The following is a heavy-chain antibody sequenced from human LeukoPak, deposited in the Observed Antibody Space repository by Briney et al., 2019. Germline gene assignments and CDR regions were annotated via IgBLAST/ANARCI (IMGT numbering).Heavy chain of an antibody. Sequence: PSETLSLTCTVSGGSISSSSYYWGWIRQPPGKGLEWIGSIYYSGSTYYNPSLKSRVTISVDTSKNQFSLKLSSVTAADTAVYYCARRLGQWLRGAFDIWGQGTMVTVSS. V-gene: IGHV4-39*01. J-gene: IGHJ3*02. CDR1: GGSISSSSYY. CDR2: IYYSGST. CDR3: ARRLGQWLRGAFDI. D-gene: IGHD5-12*01.